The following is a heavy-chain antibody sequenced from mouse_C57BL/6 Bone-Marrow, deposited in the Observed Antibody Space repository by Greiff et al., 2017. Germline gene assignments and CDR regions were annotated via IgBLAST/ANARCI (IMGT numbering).Heavy chain of an antibody. J-gene: IGHJ4*01. CDR1: GYTFTNYW. D-gene: IGHD3-2*02. CDR2: IYPGGGYT. Sequence: QVQLKASGAELVRPGTSVKMSCKASGYTFTNYWIGWAKQRPGHGLEWIGDIYPGGGYTNYNEKVKGKGTLTADKSSSTAYMQFSSLTSEDSAIYYCARRLPHYYAMDYWGQGTSVTVSS. V-gene: IGHV1-63*01. CDR3: ARRLPHYYAMDY.